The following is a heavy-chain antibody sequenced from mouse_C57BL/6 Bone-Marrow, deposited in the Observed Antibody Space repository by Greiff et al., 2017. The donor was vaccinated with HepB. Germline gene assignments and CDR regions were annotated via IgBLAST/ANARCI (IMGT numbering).Heavy chain of an antibody. Sequence: EVKLMESGAELVRPGASVKLSCTASGFNIKDDYMHWVKQRPEQGREWIGWIDPENGDTEYASKFQGKATITADTSSNTAYLQLSSLTSEDNAVYYCTTCYGSSPWFAYWGQGTLVTVSA. CDR2: IDPENGDT. CDR3: TTCYGSSPWFAY. J-gene: IGHJ3*01. V-gene: IGHV14-4*01. D-gene: IGHD1-1*01. CDR1: GFNIKDDY.